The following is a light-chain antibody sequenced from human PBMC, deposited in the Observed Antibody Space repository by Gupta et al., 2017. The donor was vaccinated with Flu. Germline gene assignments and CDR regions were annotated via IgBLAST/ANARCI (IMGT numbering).Light chain of an antibody. CDR2: EDI. J-gene: IGLJ3*02. V-gene: IGLV6-57*01. CDR3: QNYDRDTWV. Sequence: TISCTRGGGVIASNDVHWYQQRPGSSPNLLLFEDIRRPSGVPARFSASNDGSSTSPAITSPGAMDEADDYYHSQNYDRDTWVFGGGTKLTVL. CDR1: GGVIASND.